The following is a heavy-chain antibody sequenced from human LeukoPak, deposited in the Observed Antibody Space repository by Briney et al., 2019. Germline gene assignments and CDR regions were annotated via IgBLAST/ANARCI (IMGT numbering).Heavy chain of an antibody. D-gene: IGHD3-10*01. CDR3: ARNSVGYYGSGSRYYYGMDV. CDR2: IYYSGST. CDR1: GGSISSYY. J-gene: IGHJ6*02. Sequence: SETLSLTCTVSGGSISSYYWSWIRQPPGKGLEWIGYIYYSGSTNYNPSLKSRVTISVDTSKNQFSLKLSSVTAADTAVYYCARNSVGYYGSGSRYYYGMDVWGQGTTVTVSS. V-gene: IGHV4-59*08.